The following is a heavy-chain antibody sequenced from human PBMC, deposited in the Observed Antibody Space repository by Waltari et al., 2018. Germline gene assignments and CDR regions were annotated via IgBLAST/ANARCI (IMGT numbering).Heavy chain of an antibody. CDR1: GYSISSGYY. Sequence: QVQLQESGPGLVKPSETLSLTCTVSGYSISSGYYWGWIRQPPGKGLEWIGSIYHSGSTYYNPSLKSRVTISVDTSKNQFSLKLSSVTAADTAVYYCAREEWEVRDYDAFDIWGQGTMVTVSS. J-gene: IGHJ3*02. V-gene: IGHV4-38-2*02. CDR2: IYHSGST. D-gene: IGHD1-26*01. CDR3: AREEWEVRDYDAFDI.